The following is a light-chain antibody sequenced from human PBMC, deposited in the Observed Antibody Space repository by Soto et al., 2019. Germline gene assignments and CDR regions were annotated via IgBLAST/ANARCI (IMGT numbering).Light chain of an antibody. Sequence: SVLTQPPSVSGAPGQRVTISCSGTSSSIGAGYEVHWYHQLPGTAPKLVVSGNGDRPSGVPDRLSASTSGTSACLAITGLQAADEGHYYCQSYDKRLTAYVFRTGTRSPS. V-gene: IGLV1-40*01. CDR3: QSYDKRLTAYV. J-gene: IGLJ1*01. CDR1: SSSIGAGYE. CDR2: GNG.